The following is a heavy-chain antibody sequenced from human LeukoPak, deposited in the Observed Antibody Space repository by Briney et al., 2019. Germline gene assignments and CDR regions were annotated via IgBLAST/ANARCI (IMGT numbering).Heavy chain of an antibody. CDR1: GYTFTSYG. V-gene: IGHV1-2*02. D-gene: IGHD3-16*01. Sequence: ASVKVSCKASGYTFTSYGISWVRQAPGQGLEWMGWINPNSGGTNYARKFQGRVTMTRDTSISTAYMELSRLRSDDTAVYYCARENYGGSRAFDYWGQGTLVTVSS. J-gene: IGHJ4*02. CDR2: INPNSGGT. CDR3: ARENYGGSRAFDY.